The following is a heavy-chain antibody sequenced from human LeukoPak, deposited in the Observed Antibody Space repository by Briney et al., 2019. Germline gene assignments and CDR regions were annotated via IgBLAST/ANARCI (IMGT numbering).Heavy chain of an antibody. Sequence: GGSLRLSCTASGFTFGDYAMSWFRQAPGKGLEWVGFIRSKAYGGTTEYAASVKGRFTISRDDSKSIAYLQMNSLKTEDTAVYYCTRGGWGDIVVVPAAIPLVDVWGQGTTVTVSS. D-gene: IGHD2-2*01. J-gene: IGHJ6*02. V-gene: IGHV3-49*03. CDR1: GFTFGDYA. CDR2: IRSKAYGGTT. CDR3: TRGGWGDIVVVPAAIPLVDV.